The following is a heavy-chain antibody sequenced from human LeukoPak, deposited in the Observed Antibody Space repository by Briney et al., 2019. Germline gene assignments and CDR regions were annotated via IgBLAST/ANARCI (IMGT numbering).Heavy chain of an antibody. Sequence: GGSLRLSCAASGFTVSSNYVSWVRQAPGKGLEWVPVIYSGGSTYYADSVKGRFTISRDNSKNTLYLQMNSLRAEDTAVYYCARAPTSSPKYYFDYWGQGTLVTVSS. J-gene: IGHJ4*02. CDR1: GFTVSSNY. V-gene: IGHV3-53*01. CDR3: ARAPTSSPKYYFDY. CDR2: IYSGGST.